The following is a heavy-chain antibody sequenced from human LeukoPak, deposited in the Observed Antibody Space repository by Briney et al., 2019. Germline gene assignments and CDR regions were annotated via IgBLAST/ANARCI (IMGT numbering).Heavy chain of an antibody. D-gene: IGHD3-16*01. CDR1: GASISSYY. CDR3: ARVGGVPLGAFDI. Sequence: PSETLSLTCAVSGASISSYYWRWIRQPPGKGLEWIGYIFNSGITDYNPSLKSRVTLSADTSKNHFSLRLNSVTAADTAVYYCARVGGVPLGAFDIWAQGTMVTVSS. V-gene: IGHV4-59*12. J-gene: IGHJ3*02. CDR2: IFNSGIT.